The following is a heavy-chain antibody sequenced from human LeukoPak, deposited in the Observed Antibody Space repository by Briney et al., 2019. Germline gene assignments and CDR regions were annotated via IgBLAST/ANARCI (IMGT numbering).Heavy chain of an antibody. V-gene: IGHV4-39*07. J-gene: IGHJ4*02. Sequence: SSETLSLTCTVSGGSIRSSYYYWGWIRQPPGKGLEWIGSIYDSGSTYYNPSLKSRVTISVDTSKNQFSLKLSSVTAADTAVYYCARFGGAYDSSAFDYWGQGTLVTVSS. D-gene: IGHD3-22*01. CDR3: ARFGGAYDSSAFDY. CDR2: IYDSGST. CDR1: GGSIRSSYYY.